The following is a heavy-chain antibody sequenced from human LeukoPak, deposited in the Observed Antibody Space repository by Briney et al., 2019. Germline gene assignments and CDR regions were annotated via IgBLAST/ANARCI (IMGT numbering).Heavy chain of an antibody. CDR2: IDWDVDK. CDR3: ARTTNYDSSGYYYFDY. V-gene: IGHV2-70*20. Sequence: ESGPALVKPTQTLTLTCTFPGFSLSTSGMCVSWVRQPPGKALEWLALIDWDVDKYYSTSLKTRLTISKDTSKNQVVLTMTNMDPVDTATYYCARTTNYDSSGYYYFDYWGQGTLVTVSS. D-gene: IGHD3-22*01. J-gene: IGHJ4*02. CDR1: GFSLSTSGMC.